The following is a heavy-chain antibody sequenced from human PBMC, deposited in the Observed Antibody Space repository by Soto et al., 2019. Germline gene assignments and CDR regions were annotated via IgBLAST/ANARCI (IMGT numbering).Heavy chain of an antibody. Sequence: QVQLVQSVAEVKKPGSSVKFSCKASGGTFSSYTISWVRQAPGQGLEWMGRIIPILGIANYAQKFQGSVTITADKSTSTAYMELSSLRSEDTAVYYCAREGDYGDPNYWGQGTLVTVSS. CDR3: AREGDYGDPNY. D-gene: IGHD4-17*01. CDR1: GGTFSSYT. J-gene: IGHJ4*02. V-gene: IGHV1-69*08. CDR2: IIPILGIA.